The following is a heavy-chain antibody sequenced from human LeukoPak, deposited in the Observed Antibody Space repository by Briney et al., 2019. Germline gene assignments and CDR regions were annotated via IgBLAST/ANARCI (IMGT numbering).Heavy chain of an antibody. CDR1: GFTFSNYG. Sequence: GGSLRLSCAASGFTFSNYGIHWVRQAPGKGLEWVAVISYDGSNKYYADSVKGRFTISRDNSKNTLYLQMNSLRAEDTAVYYCAKDWVPAANPNYYYYGMDVWGQGTTVTVSS. CDR2: ISYDGSNK. D-gene: IGHD2-2*01. CDR3: AKDWVPAANPNYYYYGMDV. J-gene: IGHJ6*02. V-gene: IGHV3-30*18.